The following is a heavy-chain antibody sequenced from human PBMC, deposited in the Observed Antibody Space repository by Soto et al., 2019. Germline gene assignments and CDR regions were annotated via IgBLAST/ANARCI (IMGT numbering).Heavy chain of an antibody. V-gene: IGHV3-33*01. CDR2: IWFDGETK. J-gene: IGHJ4*02. Sequence: GGSLRLSCAASGFTFSSYGMHWVRQAPGKGLEWVAIIWFDGETKYYADSVKGRFTISKDTSKNTVYLQMNSLRVEDTAVYYCARDHYQYSTGWFGDYWGQGTLVTVSS. CDR3: ARDHYQYSTGWFGDY. CDR1: GFTFSSYG. D-gene: IGHD6-19*01.